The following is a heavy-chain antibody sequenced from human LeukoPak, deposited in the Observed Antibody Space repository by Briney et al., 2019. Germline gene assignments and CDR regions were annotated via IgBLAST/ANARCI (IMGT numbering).Heavy chain of an antibody. V-gene: IGHV5-51*07. CDR1: GYSFTSYW. CDR2: IYPGDSDT. D-gene: IGHD4-17*01. J-gene: IGHJ4*02. CDR3: ARWVFTVTTGPYFDY. Sequence: KSGESLKISCKGSGYSFTSYWIGWVHQMPGKGLEWMGIIYPGDSDTRYSPSFQGQVTISADKSISTAYLQWSSLKASDTAMYYCARWVFTVTTGPYFDYWGQGTLVTVSS.